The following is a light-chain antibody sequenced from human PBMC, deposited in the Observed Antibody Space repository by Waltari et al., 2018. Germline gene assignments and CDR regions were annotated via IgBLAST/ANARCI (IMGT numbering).Light chain of an antibody. CDR3: TAWDISLNAHV. J-gene: IGLJ1*01. V-gene: IGLV10-54*04. Sequence: QAGLTQPPSVSKGLRQTATLTCTGNSNNVGNQGAAWLQQHQGHPPKLLSYRNNNRPSGISERFSASRSGNTASLTITGLQPEDEADYDCTAWDISLNAHVFGTGTKVTVL. CDR1: SNNVGNQG. CDR2: RNN.